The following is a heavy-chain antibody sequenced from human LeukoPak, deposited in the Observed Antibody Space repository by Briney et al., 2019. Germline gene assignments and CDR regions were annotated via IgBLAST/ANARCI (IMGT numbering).Heavy chain of an antibody. CDR2: IIHTGIT. D-gene: IGHD4-17*01. CDR1: GGSISSSSYF. Sequence: SETLSLTCTVSGGSISSSSYFWTWIRQSPGMGLEWIGEIIHTGITNYMPSLESRVTMSVDTSKNQFTLKLRSLTAADTAVYFCARGLRAGPAVTLDYWGQGTLVIVSS. V-gene: IGHV4-39*06. J-gene: IGHJ4*02. CDR3: ARGLRAGPAVTLDY.